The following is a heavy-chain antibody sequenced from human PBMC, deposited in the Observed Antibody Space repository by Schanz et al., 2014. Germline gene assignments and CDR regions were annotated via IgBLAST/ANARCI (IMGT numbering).Heavy chain of an antibody. CDR2: ISYDGSTK. J-gene: IGHJ4*02. Sequence: QVQLVESGGGVVQPGRSLRLSCAASGFTFSTYGIHWVRQAPGKGLEWVAVISYDGSTKYYADSVKGRITISRDNSKNTLYLQMNSLRGEDTAVYYCAKDQGNWNEGLGLDYWGQGTLVTVSS. CDR3: AKDQGNWNEGLGLDY. V-gene: IGHV3-30*18. D-gene: IGHD1-20*01. CDR1: GFTFSTYG.